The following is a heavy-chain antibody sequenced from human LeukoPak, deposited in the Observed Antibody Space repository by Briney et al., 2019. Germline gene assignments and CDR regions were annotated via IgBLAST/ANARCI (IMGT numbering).Heavy chain of an antibody. CDR3: ASHRIAAARADVFDI. Sequence: PGGSLRLTCAASGFTFSSYWMNWVRQVPGKGLEWVASVKQDGSEKFYVDSVKGRFTISRDNAKNSLYLQMNSLRAEDTAVYYCASHRIAAARADVFDIWGRGTMVTVSS. CDR1: GFTFSSYW. D-gene: IGHD6-13*01. V-gene: IGHV3-7*01. CDR2: VKQDGSEK. J-gene: IGHJ3*02.